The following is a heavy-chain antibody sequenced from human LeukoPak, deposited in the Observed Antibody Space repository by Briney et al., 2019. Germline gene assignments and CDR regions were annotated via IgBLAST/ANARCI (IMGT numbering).Heavy chain of an antibody. J-gene: IGHJ4*02. CDR3: ARDLISIAARPKTPNGTAY. CDR2: ISSSSSYI. Sequence: GGSLRLSCAASGFTFSSYSMNWVRQAPGKGLEWVSSISSSSSYIYYADSVKGRFTISRDNAKNSLYLQMNSLRAEDTAVYYCARDLISIAARPKTPNGTAYWGQGTLVTVSS. CDR1: GFTFSSYS. V-gene: IGHV3-21*01. D-gene: IGHD6-6*01.